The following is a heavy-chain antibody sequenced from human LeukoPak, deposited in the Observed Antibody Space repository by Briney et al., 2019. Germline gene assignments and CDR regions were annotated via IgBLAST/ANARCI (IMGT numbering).Heavy chain of an antibody. D-gene: IGHD6-19*01. Sequence: GRSLRLSCAASGFTFSSYGMHWVRQAPGKGLEWVAVISYDGSNKYYADSVKGRFTISRDNPKNTLYLQMNSLRAEDTAVYYCAKDRIAVAGKGQLMYWGQGTLVTVSS. CDR2: ISYDGSNK. CDR3: AKDRIAVAGKGQLMY. V-gene: IGHV3-30*18. CDR1: GFTFSSYG. J-gene: IGHJ4*02.